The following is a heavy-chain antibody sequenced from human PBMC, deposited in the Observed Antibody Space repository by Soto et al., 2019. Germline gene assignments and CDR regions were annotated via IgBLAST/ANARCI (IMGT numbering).Heavy chain of an antibody. D-gene: IGHD1-1*01. Sequence: GASVKVSCKASGYTFSTYAMHWVRQAPGQSLEWMGWLNGGTGQTRYSQKFQDGVIITRDTSASTGYMELSSLTSEDTAVYYCARGKGMEENYFYYGLDIWGQGTTVTVSS. V-gene: IGHV1-3*01. J-gene: IGHJ6*02. CDR1: GYTFSTYA. CDR2: LNGGTGQT. CDR3: ARGKGMEENYFYYGLDI.